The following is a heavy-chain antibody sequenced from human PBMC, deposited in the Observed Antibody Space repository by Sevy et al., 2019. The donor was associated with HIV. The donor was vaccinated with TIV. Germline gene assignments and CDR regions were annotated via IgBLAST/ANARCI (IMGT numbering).Heavy chain of an antibody. CDR3: ARAGIGDFWRGYYGIDH. Sequence: GGSLRLSCAASGFTFRNYWMHWVRQAPGKGLVSVSYIHTDGSSSYYADYVKGRFTISRDNAQNTLYLQMNSLRAEDTAGYYCARAGIGDFWRGYYGIDHWGQGTLVTVSS. CDR2: IHTDGSSS. J-gene: IGHJ4*02. V-gene: IGHV3-74*01. CDR1: GFTFRNYW. D-gene: IGHD3-3*01.